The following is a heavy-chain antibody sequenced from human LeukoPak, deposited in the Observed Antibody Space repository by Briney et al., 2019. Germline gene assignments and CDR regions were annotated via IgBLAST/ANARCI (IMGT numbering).Heavy chain of an antibody. Sequence: PGGSLRLSCAASGFTFSSYVMHWVCRAPGKGLEWVAFIRYDGSNKYYADSVKGRFTISRDNSKNTLYLQMNSLRVDDTAVYYCARGSCSNIRCHDAFDIWGQGTMVTVSS. CDR2: IRYDGSNK. J-gene: IGHJ3*02. D-gene: IGHD2-2*01. CDR3: ARGSCSNIRCHDAFDI. V-gene: IGHV3-30*02. CDR1: GFTFSSYV.